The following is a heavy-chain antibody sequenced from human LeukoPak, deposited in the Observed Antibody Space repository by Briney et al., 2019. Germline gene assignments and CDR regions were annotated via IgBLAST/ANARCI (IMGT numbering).Heavy chain of an antibody. Sequence: SETLSLTCAVSGYSISSGYYWGWIRQPPGKGLERIGSIYHSGSTYYNPSLKSRVTISVDTSKNQFSLKLSSVTAADTAVYYCARVASGASPYYYYMDVWGKGTTVTVSS. CDR3: ARVASGASPYYYYMDV. CDR1: GYSISSGYY. D-gene: IGHD4/OR15-4a*01. J-gene: IGHJ6*03. V-gene: IGHV4-38-2*01. CDR2: IYHSGST.